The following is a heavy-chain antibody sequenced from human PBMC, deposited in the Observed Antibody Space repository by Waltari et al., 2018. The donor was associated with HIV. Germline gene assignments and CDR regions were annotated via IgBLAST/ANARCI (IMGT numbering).Heavy chain of an antibody. CDR3: ARTCRDGYDYHFDY. J-gene: IGHJ4*02. V-gene: IGHV3-48*02. CDR2: ISSSSSTI. D-gene: IGHD5-12*01. Sequence: EVQLVESGGGLVQPGGSLRLSCAASGFTFSSYSLNWVRQAPGKGLEWVSYISSSSSTIYYADSVKGRFTISRDNAKNSLYLQMNSLRDEDTAVYYCARTCRDGYDYHFDYWGQGTLVTVSS. CDR1: GFTFSSYS.